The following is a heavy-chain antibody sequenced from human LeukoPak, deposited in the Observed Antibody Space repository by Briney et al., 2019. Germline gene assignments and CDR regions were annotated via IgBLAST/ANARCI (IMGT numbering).Heavy chain of an antibody. J-gene: IGHJ4*02. V-gene: IGHV1-46*01. CDR2: INPSGGST. CDR3: AREGSGYYDSSGSDY. CDR1: GYIFTSYY. Sequence: SVKVSCKASGYIFTSYYMHWVRQAPGQGLEWMGIINPSGGSTSYAQKFQGRVTMTRDTSTSTVYMELSSLRSEDTAVYYCAREGSGYYDSSGSDYWGQGTLVTVSS. D-gene: IGHD3-22*01.